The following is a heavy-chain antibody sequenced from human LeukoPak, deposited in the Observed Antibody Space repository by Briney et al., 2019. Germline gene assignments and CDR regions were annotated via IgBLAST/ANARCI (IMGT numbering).Heavy chain of an antibody. Sequence: EPGRSLRLSCAASGFTFDDYAMHWVRQAPGKGLEWVSGISWNSGSIGYADSVKGRFTISRDNAKNSLYLQMNSLRAEDTALYYCAKDIGSGRMGPLFDYWGQGTLVTVSS. CDR2: ISWNSGSI. CDR1: GFTFDDYA. J-gene: IGHJ4*02. D-gene: IGHD2-15*01. V-gene: IGHV3-9*01. CDR3: AKDIGSGRMGPLFDY.